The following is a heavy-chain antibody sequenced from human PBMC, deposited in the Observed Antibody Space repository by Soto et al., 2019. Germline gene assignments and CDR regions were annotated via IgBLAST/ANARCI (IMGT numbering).Heavy chain of an antibody. CDR2: IYYSGST. J-gene: IGHJ3*02. CDR3: ARGGGYCSGGSCYDAFDI. D-gene: IGHD2-15*01. CDR1: GGSISSYY. Sequence: QVQLQESGPGLVKPSETLSLTCTVSGGSISSYYWSWIRQPPGKGLEWIGYIYYSGSTNYNPSLKSRVTISVDTSKNQFSLELSSVTAADTAVYYCARGGGYCSGGSCYDAFDIWSQGTMVTVSS. V-gene: IGHV4-59*01.